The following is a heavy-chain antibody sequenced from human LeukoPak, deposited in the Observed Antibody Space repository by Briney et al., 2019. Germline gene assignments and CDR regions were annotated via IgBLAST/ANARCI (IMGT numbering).Heavy chain of an antibody. CDR3: ARLPEYYYYYMDV. CDR2: IYPGDSDT. J-gene: IGHJ6*03. CDR1: GYSFTSYW. Sequence: KVGESLKISCKGSGYSFTSYWIGWVRQLPGKGLEWMGIIYPGDSDTRYSPSFQGQVTISADKSISTAYLQWSSLKASDTAMYYCARLPEYYYYYMDVWGKGTTVTVSS. V-gene: IGHV5-51*01.